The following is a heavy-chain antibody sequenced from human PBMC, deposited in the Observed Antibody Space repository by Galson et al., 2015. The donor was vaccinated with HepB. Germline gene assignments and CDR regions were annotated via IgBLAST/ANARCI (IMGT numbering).Heavy chain of an antibody. CDR1: GFTFGDYA. V-gene: IGHV3-23*01. CDR2: ISGSGGST. CDR3: AKVGNYYGSGSYYWRIGGFDY. D-gene: IGHD3-10*01. J-gene: IGHJ4*02. Sequence: SLRLSCAASGFTFGDYAMNWFRQAPGKGLEWVSAISGSGGSTYYADSVKGRFTISRDNSKNTLYLQMNSLRAEDTAVYYCAKVGNYYGSGSYYWRIGGFDYWGQGTLVTVSS.